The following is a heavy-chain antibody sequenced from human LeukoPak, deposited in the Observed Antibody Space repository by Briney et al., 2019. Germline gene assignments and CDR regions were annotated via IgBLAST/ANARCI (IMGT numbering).Heavy chain of an antibody. CDR2: IYYSGST. J-gene: IGHJ4*02. Sequence: PSETLSLTCTVSGGSISSSSYYWGWIRQPPGKGLEWIGSIYYSGSTYYNPSPKSRVTISVDTSKNQFSLKLSSVTAADTAVYYCAGSSSSSIYYDYWGQGTLVTVSS. CDR3: AGSSSSSIYYDY. CDR1: GGSISSSSYY. V-gene: IGHV4-39*01. D-gene: IGHD6-13*01.